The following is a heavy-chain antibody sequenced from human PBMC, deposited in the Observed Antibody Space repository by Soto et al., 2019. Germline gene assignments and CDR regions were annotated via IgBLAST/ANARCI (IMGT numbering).Heavy chain of an antibody. V-gene: IGHV3-30*18. CDR3: AKDGGTVADIDY. J-gene: IGHJ4*02. CDR1: GFTFSSYG. Sequence: QVQLVESGGGLVQPGRSLRLSCAASGFTFSSYGMHWVRQAPGKGLEWVAVISYDGSNKYYADSVKGRFTISRDNSKNTLYLQMNSLRAEDTAVYYCAKDGGTVADIDYWGQGTLVTVSS. CDR2: ISYDGSNK. D-gene: IGHD6-19*01.